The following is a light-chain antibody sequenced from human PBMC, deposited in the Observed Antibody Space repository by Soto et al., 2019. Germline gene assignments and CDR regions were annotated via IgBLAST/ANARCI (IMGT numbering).Light chain of an antibody. CDR3: QQYNSYST. Sequence: DIHMTQTQSSLSASVGDRVTITCRASQSISSYLNWYQQKPGKAPKLLIYDASSLESGVPSRFSGSGSGTEFTLTISSLQPEDFASYYCQQYNSYSTFGQGTKVDIK. CDR2: DAS. V-gene: IGKV1-5*01. CDR1: QSISSY. J-gene: IGKJ1*01.